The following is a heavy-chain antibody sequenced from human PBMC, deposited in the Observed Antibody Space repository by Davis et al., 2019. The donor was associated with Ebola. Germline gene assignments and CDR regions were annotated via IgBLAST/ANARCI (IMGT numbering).Heavy chain of an antibody. CDR2: IKQDGSEK. D-gene: IGHD3-10*01. CDR1: GFTFSSYW. Sequence: GESLKISCAASGFTFSSYWMSWVRQAPGKGLEWVANIKQDGSEKYYVDSVKGRFTISRDNAKNSLYLQMNSLRAEDTAVYYCAKRSHFITMVRGVGDAFDIWGQGTMVTVSS. V-gene: IGHV3-7*03. J-gene: IGHJ3*02. CDR3: AKRSHFITMVRGVGDAFDI.